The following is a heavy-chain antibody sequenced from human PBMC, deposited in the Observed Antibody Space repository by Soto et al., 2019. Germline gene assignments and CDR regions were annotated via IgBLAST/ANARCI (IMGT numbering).Heavy chain of an antibody. V-gene: IGHV1-46*01. CDR1: GYTFTNYY. CDR3: ARGLGELSSAYYYYYGMDV. CDR2: INPSGGST. J-gene: IGHJ6*02. Sequence: ASVKVSCKASGYTFTNYYMHWVRQAPGQGIEWLGIINPSGGSTSYAQKFQGRVTMTRDTSTSTVYMELSSLRSEDTAVYYCARGLGELSSAYYYYYGMDVWGQGTTVTVSS. D-gene: IGHD3-16*02.